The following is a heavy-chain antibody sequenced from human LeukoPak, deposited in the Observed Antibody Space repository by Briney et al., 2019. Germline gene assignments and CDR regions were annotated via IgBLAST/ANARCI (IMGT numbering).Heavy chain of an antibody. CDR2: INPSGGYT. V-gene: IGHV1-46*01. Sequence: EASVKVSCKPSRYTFTRYYMHWVRQAPAQGLEWMGIINPSGGYTTYAQKFQGRVTMTRDTSTSTVYMELSSLRSEDTAVYYCASPNSYGLYYFDYWGQGTLVTVSS. CDR1: RYTFTRYY. CDR3: ASPNSYGLYYFDY. D-gene: IGHD5-18*01. J-gene: IGHJ4*02.